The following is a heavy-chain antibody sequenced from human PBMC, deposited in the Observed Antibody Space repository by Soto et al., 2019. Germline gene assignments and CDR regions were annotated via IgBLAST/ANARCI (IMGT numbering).Heavy chain of an antibody. Sequence: QVHLQQWGAGLLKPSETLSLTCAVYGGSFSGYYWSWIRQPPGKGLEWIGEINHSGSTNYNPSLRSRVTISVETYKNQFSLKLSSVTAADTAVYFCANTYYNFWSGFYRGYYFDYWGQGTLVSVSS. CDR2: INHSGST. D-gene: IGHD3-3*01. V-gene: IGHV4-34*01. CDR3: ANTYYNFWSGFYRGYYFDY. J-gene: IGHJ4*02. CDR1: GGSFSGYY.